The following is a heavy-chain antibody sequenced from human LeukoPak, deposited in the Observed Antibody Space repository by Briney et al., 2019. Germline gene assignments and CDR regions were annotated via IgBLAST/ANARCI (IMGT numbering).Heavy chain of an antibody. V-gene: IGHV4-30-2*01. D-gene: IGHD3-10*01. J-gene: IGHJ6*02. Sequence: SETLSLTCAVSGGSISSGGHSWSWIRQPPGKGLEWIGYIYHSGSTYYNPSLKSRVTISVDRSKNQFSLKLSSVTAADTAVYYCARVPSMVRGGTYYYYGMDVWGQGTTVTVSS. CDR2: IYHSGST. CDR3: ARVPSMVRGGTYYYYGMDV. CDR1: GGSISSGGHS.